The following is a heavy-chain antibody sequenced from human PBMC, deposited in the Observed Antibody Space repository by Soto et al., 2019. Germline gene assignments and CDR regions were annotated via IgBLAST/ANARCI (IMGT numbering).Heavy chain of an antibody. CDR1: GGSSSSGDYY. CDR3: ARAGAETLYYYYGMDV. V-gene: IGHV4-30-4*01. CDR2: IYYSGST. Sequence: PSETLSLTCTVSGGSSSSGDYYWSWIRQPPGKGLEWIGYIYYSGSTYYNPSLKSRVTISVDTSKNQFSLKLSSVTAADTAVYYCARAGAETLYYYYGMDVWGQGTTVTVSS. J-gene: IGHJ6*02. D-gene: IGHD1-26*01.